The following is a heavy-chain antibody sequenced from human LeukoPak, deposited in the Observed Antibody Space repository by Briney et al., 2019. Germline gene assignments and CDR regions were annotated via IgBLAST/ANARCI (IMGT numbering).Heavy chain of an antibody. CDR3: AREGQGYDSSGYYY. Sequence: ASVRVSCKASGYTFTSYGISWVRQAPGQGLEWMGWISAYNGNTNYAQKLQGRVTMTTDTSTSTAYMELRSLRSDDTAVYYCAREGQGYDSSGYYYWGQGTLVTVSS. J-gene: IGHJ4*02. CDR2: ISAYNGNT. CDR1: GYTFTSYG. D-gene: IGHD3-22*01. V-gene: IGHV1-18*01.